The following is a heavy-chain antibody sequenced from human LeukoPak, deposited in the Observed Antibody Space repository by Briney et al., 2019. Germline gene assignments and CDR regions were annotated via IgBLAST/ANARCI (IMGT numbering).Heavy chain of an antibody. CDR3: ATYSFVTASAY. J-gene: IGHJ4*02. CDR2: INPNSGGT. V-gene: IGHV1-2*02. D-gene: IGHD1-26*01. CDR1: GYTFTGYY. Sequence: ASVKVSCKASGYTFTGYYMHWVRQAPGQGLEWMGWINPNSGGTNYAQKFQGRVTMTRDTSISTAYMELSSLNSDDAAVYYCATYSFVTASAYWGQGTLVTVSA.